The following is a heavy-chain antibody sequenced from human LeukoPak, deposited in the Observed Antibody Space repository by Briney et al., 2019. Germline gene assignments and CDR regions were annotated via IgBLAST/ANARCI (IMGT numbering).Heavy chain of an antibody. CDR3: AGGSYRHAFDI. Sequence: ASVKVSCKVSGYTFTGYYMHWVRQAPGQGLEWMGRINPNSGGTNYAQKFQGRVTMTRDTSISTAYMELSRLRSDDTAVYYCAGGSYRHAFDIWGQGTMVAVSS. D-gene: IGHD3-16*02. CDR1: GYTFTGYY. V-gene: IGHV1-2*06. J-gene: IGHJ3*02. CDR2: INPNSGGT.